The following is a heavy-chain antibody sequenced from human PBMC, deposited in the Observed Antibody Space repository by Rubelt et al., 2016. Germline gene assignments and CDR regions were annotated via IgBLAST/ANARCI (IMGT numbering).Heavy chain of an antibody. V-gene: IGHV4-34*01. CDR3: ARGHASSGTYPG. J-gene: IGHJ4*02. CDR1: GGSLSDYY. D-gene: IGHD6-19*01. Sequence: QVQLQQWGAGLLKPSETLSLTCAVYGGSLSDYYWNWIRQSPGKGLEWIGDVKHGEGTNYNPSLKSRVIISLDTSKSQFSLNLSAGTAADTAVYYCARGHASSGTYPGWGQGTLVTVSS. CDR2: VKHGEGT.